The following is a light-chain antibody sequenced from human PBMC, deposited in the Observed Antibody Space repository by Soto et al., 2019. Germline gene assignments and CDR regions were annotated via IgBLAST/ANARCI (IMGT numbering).Light chain of an antibody. CDR1: SSNIGAGYD. J-gene: IGLJ2*01. CDR3: QSYDSSLSGVV. V-gene: IGLV1-40*01. Sequence: QSVLTQPPSVSGAPGQRGTISCTGSSSNIGAGYDVHWYQQLPGTAPKRLIYGNSNRPSGVPDRFSGSKSGTSASLAITGLQAEDEADYYCQSYDSSLSGVVFGGGTKLTVL. CDR2: GNS.